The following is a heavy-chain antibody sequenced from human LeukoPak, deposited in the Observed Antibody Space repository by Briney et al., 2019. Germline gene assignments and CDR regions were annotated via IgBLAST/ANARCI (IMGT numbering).Heavy chain of an antibody. D-gene: IGHD6-6*01. J-gene: IGHJ4*02. CDR2: MNPNSGNT. CDR1: GYTFTSYD. Sequence: ASVKVSCKASGYTFTSYDINWVRQATGQGLEWMGWMNPNSGNTGYAQKFQGRVTMTRNTSISTAYMELSSLRSEDTAVYYCARTGSPSIAAPDWGQGTLVTVSS. V-gene: IGHV1-8*01. CDR3: ARTGSPSIAAPD.